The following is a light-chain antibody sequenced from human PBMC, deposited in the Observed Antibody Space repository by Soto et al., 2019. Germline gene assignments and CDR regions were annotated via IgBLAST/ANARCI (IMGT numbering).Light chain of an antibody. CDR1: QSVSSN. CDR3: QQYDSWPRT. J-gene: IGKJ4*01. CDR2: GTS. Sequence: EIVMTQSPATLSVSPGERATLSCRASQSVSSNLAWYQQKVGQAPRLLMYGTSTRATGIPARFSGSGSGTEFTLTISSLQSEDFAVYYCQQYDSWPRTFGGGTKVEIK. V-gene: IGKV3-15*01.